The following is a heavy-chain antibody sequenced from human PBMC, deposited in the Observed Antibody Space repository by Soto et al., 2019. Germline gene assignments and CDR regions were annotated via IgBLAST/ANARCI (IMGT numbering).Heavy chain of an antibody. CDR2: IYYSGST. CDR1: GGSISSGGGYY. Sequence: KPSETLSLTCTVSGGSISSGGGYYWSWIRQHPGKGLEWIGYIYYSGSTYYNPSLKSRVTISVDTSKNQFSLKLSSVTAADTAVYYCARSHDSSVLYFHHWGQGTLVTVSS. CDR3: ARSHDSSVLYFHH. D-gene: IGHD3-22*01. V-gene: IGHV4-31*03. J-gene: IGHJ1*01.